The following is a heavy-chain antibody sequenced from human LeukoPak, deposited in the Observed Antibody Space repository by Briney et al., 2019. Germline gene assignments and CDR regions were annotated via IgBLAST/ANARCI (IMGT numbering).Heavy chain of an antibody. CDR2: IKQDGSEK. Sequence: PGGSLRLSCAAAGSTVSSYWMSWVRQPPGRRRGRVANIKQDGSEKYYVDSVKGRFTISRDNANNSLYLQMNSLRAEDTAVYYCARDLGTTVTTNWFDPWGQGTLVTVSS. CDR1: GSTVSSYW. J-gene: IGHJ5*02. D-gene: IGHD4-17*01. CDR3: ARDLGTTVTTNWFDP. V-gene: IGHV3-7*01.